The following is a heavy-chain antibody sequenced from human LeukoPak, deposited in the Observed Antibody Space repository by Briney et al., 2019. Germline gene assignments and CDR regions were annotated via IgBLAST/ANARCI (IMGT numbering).Heavy chain of an antibody. CDR2: IYYSGST. CDR3: ARLSYRGYPDY. D-gene: IGHD5-12*01. V-gene: IGHV4-59*08. J-gene: IGHJ4*02. Sequence: SSETLSLTCTVSGGSISSYYWSWIRQPPGKGLEWIGYIYYSGSTNYNPSLKSRVTISVDTSKNQFSLKLSSVPAADTAVYYCARLSYRGYPDYWGQRTLVTVSS. CDR1: GGSISSYY.